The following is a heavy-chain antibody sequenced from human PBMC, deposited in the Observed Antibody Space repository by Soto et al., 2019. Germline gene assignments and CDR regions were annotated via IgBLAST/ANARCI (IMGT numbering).Heavy chain of an antibody. V-gene: IGHV4-31*03. J-gene: IGHJ6*03. CDR2: SYYIGSN. Sequence: QVQLQESGPGLVKPSQTLSLTCTVSGGSISSGGYYWSWIRQHPGKGLERIGYSYYIGSNYYKPCRKSRVTISVDTSKNQYSLKLSSVTAADTAVDYCARIRREDYYYMDVWGKGTTVTVSS. CDR3: ARIRREDYYYMDV. D-gene: IGHD3-10*01. CDR1: GGSISSGGYY.